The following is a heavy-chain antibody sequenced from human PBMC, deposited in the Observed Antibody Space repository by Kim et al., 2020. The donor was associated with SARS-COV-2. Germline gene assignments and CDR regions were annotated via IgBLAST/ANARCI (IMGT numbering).Heavy chain of an antibody. D-gene: IGHD6-19*01. Sequence: GGSLRLSCAASRFTFGAYAMSWVRQAPGKGLEWVSVINGDADRTYYADSVRGRFTISRDNSKNTLYLQMNSLRAEDTAVYYCAKGIVTYSSGWGCFDSWGQGTLVAVSS. J-gene: IGHJ4*02. CDR2: INGDADRT. CDR3: AKGIVTYSSGWGCFDS. CDR1: RFTFGAYA. V-gene: IGHV3-23*01.